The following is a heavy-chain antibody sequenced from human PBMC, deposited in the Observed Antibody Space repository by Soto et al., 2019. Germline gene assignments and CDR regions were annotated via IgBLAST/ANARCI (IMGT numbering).Heavy chain of an antibody. CDR2: IYYSGST. Sequence: LSLTCTVSGGSISSYYWSWIRQPPGKGLEWIGYIYYSGSTNYNPSLKSRVTISVDTSKNQFSLKLSSVTAADTAVYYCARSHVVTVGNGMDVWGQGTTVTVSS. D-gene: IGHD2-15*01. CDR1: GGSISSYY. J-gene: IGHJ6*02. V-gene: IGHV4-59*01. CDR3: ARSHVVTVGNGMDV.